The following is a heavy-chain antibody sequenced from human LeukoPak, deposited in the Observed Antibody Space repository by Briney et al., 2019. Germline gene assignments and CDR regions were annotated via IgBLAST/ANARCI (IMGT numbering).Heavy chain of an antibody. CDR3: ARGWDRAHPTGFEFDV. V-gene: IGHV3-48*03. J-gene: IGHJ4*02. CDR2: ISSSGTTI. Sequence: GGSLRLSCAASGFTLSSYEMNWVRQAPGKGLEWVSFISSSGTTINQPDSVKGRFTISRDNAKNSVHLQMDNLRVEDTAVYYCARGWDRAHPTGFEFDVWGQGTLVTVSS. CDR1: GFTLSSYE. D-gene: IGHD1-26*01.